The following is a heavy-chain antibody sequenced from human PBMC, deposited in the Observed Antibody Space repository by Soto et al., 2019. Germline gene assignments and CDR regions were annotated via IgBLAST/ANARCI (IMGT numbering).Heavy chain of an antibody. J-gene: IGHJ4*02. CDR2: IYYSGST. CDR1: GGSISSSSYY. D-gene: IGHD5-18*01. Sequence: SETLSLTCTVSGGSISSSSYYWGWIRQPPGKGLEWIGSIYYSGSTYYNPSLKSRVTISVDTSKNQFSLKLSSVTAADTAVYYCARTKDTTDSYFVYWGQGTLVTVSS. V-gene: IGHV4-39*01. CDR3: ARTKDTTDSYFVY.